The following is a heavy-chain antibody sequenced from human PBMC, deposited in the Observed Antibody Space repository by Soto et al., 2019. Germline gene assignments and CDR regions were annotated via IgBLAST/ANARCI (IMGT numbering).Heavy chain of an antibody. D-gene: IGHD1-1*01. CDR1: GLTFSSYS. Sequence: VQLVESGGGLVQPGGSLRLSCAASGLTFSSYSLNWVRQAPGKGLEWVSYISGSSSTIYYADSVKGRFTISRDNAKNSLYLQMNSLRAEDTAVYYCARDKGVQLERLTKFDYWGQGTLVTVSS. CDR3: ARDKGVQLERLTKFDY. J-gene: IGHJ4*02. V-gene: IGHV3-48*01. CDR2: ISGSSSTI.